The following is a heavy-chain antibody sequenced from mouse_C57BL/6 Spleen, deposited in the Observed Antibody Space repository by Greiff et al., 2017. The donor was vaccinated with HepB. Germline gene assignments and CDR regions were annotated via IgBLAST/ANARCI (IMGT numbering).Heavy chain of an antibody. CDR3: ASAFAY. J-gene: IGHJ3*01. CDR2: IYPGDGDT. CDR1: GYAFSSSW. V-gene: IGHV1-82*01. Sequence: QVQLQQSGAELVKPGASVKMSCKASGYAFSSSWMNWVKQRPGKGLEWIGRIYPGDGDTNYNGKFKGKATLTADKSSSTAYMQLSSLTSEDSAVYFCASAFAYWGQGTLVTVSA.